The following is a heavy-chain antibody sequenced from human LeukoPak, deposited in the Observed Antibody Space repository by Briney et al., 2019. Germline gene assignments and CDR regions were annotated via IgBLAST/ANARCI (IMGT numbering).Heavy chain of an antibody. D-gene: IGHD5-18*01. J-gene: IGHJ4*02. CDR1: GFTFSTYA. Sequence: PGGSLRLSCAASGFTFSTYAISWVRQAPGKGLEWVSAISGSGGTTYYADSVKGRFTISRDNSKNTLYLEMNSLRAEDTAVYYCAKERLPVDTAMVTYFDYWGQGTLVTVSS. CDR3: AKERLPVDTAMVTYFDY. V-gene: IGHV3-23*01. CDR2: ISGSGGTT.